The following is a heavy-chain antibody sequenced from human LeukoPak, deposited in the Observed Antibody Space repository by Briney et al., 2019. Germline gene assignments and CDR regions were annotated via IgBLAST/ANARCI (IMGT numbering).Heavy chain of an antibody. CDR1: GYIFTSYW. J-gene: IGHJ6*04. CDR3: ARQNYHYYYGMDV. Sequence: GESLKISCKGSGYIFTSYWIGWVRQMPGKGLEWMGIIYPGESDTRYSPSFQGQVTISADKSISTAYLQWSSLKASDTAMYYCARQNYHYYYGMDVWGKGTTVTVSS. CDR2: IYPGESDT. V-gene: IGHV5-51*01.